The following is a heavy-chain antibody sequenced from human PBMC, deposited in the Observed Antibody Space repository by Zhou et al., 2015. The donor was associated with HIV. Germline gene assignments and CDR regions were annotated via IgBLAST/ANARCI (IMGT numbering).Heavy chain of an antibody. CDR2: ITPMFHME. J-gene: IGHJ5*02. CDR3: ATNNIAFGVVEYNWFDP. V-gene: IGHV1-69*09. CDR1: GGTFSGSD. D-gene: IGHD3-3*01. Sequence: QVHLEQSGAEAEKPGASVKVSCKASGGTFSGSDISWVRQAPGQGLEWMGSITPMFHMETYAEKFRARLTISVDKSTRVAYMELSSLTSDDTAVYHCATNNIAFGVVEYNWFDPWGQGTLVIVSS.